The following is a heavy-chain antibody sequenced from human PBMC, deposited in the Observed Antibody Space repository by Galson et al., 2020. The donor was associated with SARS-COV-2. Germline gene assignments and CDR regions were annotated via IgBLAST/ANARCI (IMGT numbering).Heavy chain of an antibody. CDR1: GFTFGSYS. Sequence: GGSLRLSCEASGFTFGSYSMNWVRQAPGKGLEWVASISAISSYIYYADSVKGRFTISRDNAKKSVYLQMDSLRAEDMAVYYCARGADYGDYVFGYWGQGSLVTVSS. V-gene: IGHV3-21*01. J-gene: IGHJ4*02. D-gene: IGHD4-17*01. CDR2: ISAISSYI. CDR3: ARGADYGDYVFGY.